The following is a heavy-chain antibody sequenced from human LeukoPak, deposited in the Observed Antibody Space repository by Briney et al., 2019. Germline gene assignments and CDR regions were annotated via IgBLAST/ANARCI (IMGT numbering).Heavy chain of an antibody. V-gene: IGHV3-48*01. D-gene: IGHD3-22*01. CDR2: ISSSSSTI. CDR1: GFTFSSYS. CDR3: ARVKSYYYDTSDKDAFDI. Sequence: QSGGSLRLSCAASGFTFSSYSMNWVRQAPGKGLEWVSYISSSSSTIYYADSVKGRFTISRDNAKNSLYLQMNSLRSEDTAVYYCARVKSYYYDTSDKDAFDIWGQGILVTVSS. J-gene: IGHJ4*02.